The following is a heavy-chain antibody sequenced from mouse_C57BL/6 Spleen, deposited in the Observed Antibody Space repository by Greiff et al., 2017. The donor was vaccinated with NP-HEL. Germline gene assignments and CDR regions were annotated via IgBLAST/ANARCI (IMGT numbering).Heavy chain of an antibody. Sequence: VMLVESGPELVKPGASVKISCKASGYAFSSSWMNWVKQRPGKGLEWIGRIYPGDGDTNYNGKFKGKATLTADKSSSTAYMQLSSLTSEDSAVYFCARGFDYDGAWFAYWGQGTLVTVSA. CDR2: IYPGDGDT. D-gene: IGHD2-4*01. CDR1: GYAFSSSW. V-gene: IGHV1-82*01. CDR3: ARGFDYDGAWFAY. J-gene: IGHJ3*01.